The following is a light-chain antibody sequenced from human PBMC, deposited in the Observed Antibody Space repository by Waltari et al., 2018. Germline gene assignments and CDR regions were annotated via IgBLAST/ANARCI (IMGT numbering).Light chain of an antibody. V-gene: IGKV3-15*01. CDR1: LSIRTN. Sequence: EIVMTQSPATLSVSPGGRATLACRASLSIRTNLAWYQQRPGQPPRLLIYAAPTRAIGFPARFSGSGSGTEFTLTISSLQSEDFAVYYCQQYNDWPPITFGQGTRLEIK. J-gene: IGKJ5*01. CDR3: QQYNDWPPIT. CDR2: AAP.